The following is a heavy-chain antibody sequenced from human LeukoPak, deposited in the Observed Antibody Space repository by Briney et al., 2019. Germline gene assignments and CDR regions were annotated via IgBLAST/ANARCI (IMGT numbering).Heavy chain of an antibody. D-gene: IGHD1-26*01. Sequence: SVKVSCKASGGTFSSYAISWVRQAPGQGLEWMGGIIPIFGTANYAQKFQGRVTITADESTSTAYMELSSLRSEDTAMYYCARSQLTREWDVAFDIWGQGTMVTVSS. CDR2: IIPIFGTA. V-gene: IGHV1-69*01. J-gene: IGHJ3*02. CDR1: GGTFSSYA. CDR3: ARSQLTREWDVAFDI.